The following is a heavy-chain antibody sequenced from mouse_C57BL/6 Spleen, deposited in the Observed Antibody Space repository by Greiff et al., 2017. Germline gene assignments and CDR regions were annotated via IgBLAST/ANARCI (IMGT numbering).Heavy chain of an antibody. J-gene: IGHJ4*01. CDR3: ARREEDLLEMDD. CDR1: GYTFTSYW. V-gene: IGHV1-69*01. Sequence: VQLQQPGAELVMPGASVKLSCKASGYTFTSYWMHWVKQRPGQGLAWIGEIDPSDSYTNYNQKFKGKSTLTVDKSSSTAYMQLSSLTSEDPAVYYCARREEDLLEMDDWGQGTSVTVSS. CDR2: IDPSDSYT. D-gene: IGHD2-1*01.